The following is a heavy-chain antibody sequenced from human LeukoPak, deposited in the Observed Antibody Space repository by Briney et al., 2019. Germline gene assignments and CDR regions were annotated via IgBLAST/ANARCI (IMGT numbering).Heavy chain of an antibody. CDR1: GFTFSNYA. V-gene: IGHV3-23*01. CDR3: AKNTEGYSSGWYGV. D-gene: IGHD6-19*01. Sequence: GGSLRLSCAASGFTFSNYAMSWVRQAPGRGLEWVSAISGSGGSTHYADAVQGRFTISRDNSKNTLYLQMISLRAEDTAVYYCAKNTEGYSSGWYGVWGQGTLVTVSS. J-gene: IGHJ4*02. CDR2: ISGSGGST.